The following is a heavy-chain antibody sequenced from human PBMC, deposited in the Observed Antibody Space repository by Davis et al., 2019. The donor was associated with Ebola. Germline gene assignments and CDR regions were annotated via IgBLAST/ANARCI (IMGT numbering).Heavy chain of an antibody. J-gene: IGHJ4*02. V-gene: IGHV2-5*01. CDR3: AHSDNAYCGGDCYVY. CDR2: IYWNDDK. D-gene: IGHD2-21*02. Sequence: SGPTLVKPTQTLTLTCTFSGFSLSTSGVGVGWIRQPPGKALEWLALIYWNDDKRYSPSLKSRLTITKDTPKNQVVLTMTNMDPVDTATYYCAHSDNAYCGGDCYVYWGQGTLVTVSS. CDR1: GFSLSTSGVG.